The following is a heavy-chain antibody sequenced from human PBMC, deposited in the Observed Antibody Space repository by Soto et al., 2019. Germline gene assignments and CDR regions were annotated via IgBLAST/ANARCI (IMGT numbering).Heavy chain of an antibody. J-gene: IGHJ4*02. CDR3: ARFQWELRFFDY. CDR1: GGSFSGYY. CDR2: INHSGST. Sequence: SETLSLTCAVYGGSFSGYYWSWIRQPPGKGLEWIGEINHSGSTNYNPSLKSRVTISVETSKNQFSLKLSSVTAADTAVYYCARFQWELRFFDYWGQGTLVTVSS. D-gene: IGHD1-26*01. V-gene: IGHV4-34*01.